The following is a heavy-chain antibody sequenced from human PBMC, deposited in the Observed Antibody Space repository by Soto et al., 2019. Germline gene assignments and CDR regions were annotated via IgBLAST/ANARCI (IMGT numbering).Heavy chain of an antibody. J-gene: IGHJ3*02. CDR3: ATVETGLLDAFHI. V-gene: IGHV5-51*01. Sequence: GESLKISCKGSGYSFISYWIGWVRQMPGKGLEWMGIIYPGDSDPRYSPSFQGQVTISADKSISTAYLQWSSLKASDTAMYYCATVETGLLDAFHIWGQGTLVTVSS. CDR2: IYPGDSDP. CDR1: GYSFISYW. D-gene: IGHD1-26*01.